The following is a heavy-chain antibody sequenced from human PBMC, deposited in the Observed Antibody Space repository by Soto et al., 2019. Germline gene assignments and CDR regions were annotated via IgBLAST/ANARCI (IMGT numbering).Heavy chain of an antibody. J-gene: IGHJ6*03. D-gene: IGHD3-9*01. CDR2: ISSNGGST. CDR1: GFTFGSYA. CDR3: ARDEAAGYDILTGRYYYYMDV. V-gene: IGHV3-64*01. Sequence: GGSLRLSCAASGFTFGSYAMHWVRQAPGKGLEYVSAISSNGGSTYYANSVKGRFTISRDNSKNTLYLQMGSLRAEDMAVYYCARDEAAGYDILTGRYYYYMDVWGKGTTVTVSS.